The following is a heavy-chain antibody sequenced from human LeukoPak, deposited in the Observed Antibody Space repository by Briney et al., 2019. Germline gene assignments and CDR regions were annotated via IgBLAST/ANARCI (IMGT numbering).Heavy chain of an antibody. Sequence: SETLSLTCTVSGGSISSGGYYWSWIRQHPGKGLEWIGYIYYSVSTYYNPSLKSRVTISVDTSKNQFSLKLSSVTAADTAVYYCARVSYCSGGSCYSIPRYYYYYYMDVWGKGTTVTVSS. CDR3: ARVSYCSGGSCYSIPRYYYYYYMDV. CDR2: IYYSVST. CDR1: GGSISSGGYY. V-gene: IGHV4-31*03. D-gene: IGHD2-15*01. J-gene: IGHJ6*03.